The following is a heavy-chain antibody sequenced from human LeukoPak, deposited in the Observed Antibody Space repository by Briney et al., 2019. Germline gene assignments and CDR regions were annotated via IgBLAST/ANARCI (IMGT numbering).Heavy chain of an antibody. CDR3: ARDRYSSGYYSGMAGAFDI. CDR1: GFTVSSNY. V-gene: IGHV3-66*01. D-gene: IGHD3-22*01. CDR2: IYGGGST. J-gene: IGHJ3*02. Sequence: PGGSLRLSCAASGFTVSSNYMSWVRQAPGKGLEWVSIIYGGGSTYYADSVKGRFTISRDNSKNTLYLQMNSLRAEDTAVYYCARDRYSSGYYSGMAGAFDIWGQGTMVTVSS.